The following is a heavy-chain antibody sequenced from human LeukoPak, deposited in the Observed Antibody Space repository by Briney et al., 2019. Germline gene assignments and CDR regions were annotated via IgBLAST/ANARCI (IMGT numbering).Heavy chain of an antibody. V-gene: IGHV4-4*07. J-gene: IGHJ4*02. CDR2: IYTSGST. CDR3: ARAGNKYSSGWYLDY. Sequence: SETLSLTCTVSGGSISSYYWSWIRQPAGKGLEWIGRIYTSGSTNYNPSLKGRVTMSVDTSKNQFSLKLSSVTAEDTAVYYCARAGNKYSSGWYLDYWGQGTLVTVSS. CDR1: GGSISSYY. D-gene: IGHD6-19*01.